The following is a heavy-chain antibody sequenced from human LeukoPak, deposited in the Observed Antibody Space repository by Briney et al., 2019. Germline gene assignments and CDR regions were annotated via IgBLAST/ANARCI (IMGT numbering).Heavy chain of an antibody. CDR3: TRGATAGTGDRGY. Sequence: GASVKVSCKASGYTFTGHYMHWVRQAAGQGREWMGRINPNSGGTNYARKFQGRVTMTRDTSISTAYMELSRLRSDDTAVYYCTRGATAGTGDRGYWGQGTLVTVSS. CDR2: INPNSGGT. CDR1: GYTFTGHY. J-gene: IGHJ4*02. V-gene: IGHV1-2*06. D-gene: IGHD7-27*01.